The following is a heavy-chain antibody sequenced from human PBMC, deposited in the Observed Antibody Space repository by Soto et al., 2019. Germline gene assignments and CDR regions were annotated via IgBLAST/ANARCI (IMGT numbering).Heavy chain of an antibody. Sequence: QVQLAQSGAEVKKPGASVTVSCKASGYTFSSYGISWVRQAPGQGLVWVGWISVHNGYTKYATELQGRVTMTTDTSTSTAYMELRSLRSDASAVYFCARLEHNFGPHDYWGQGTLVTVTS. D-gene: IGHD1-1*01. V-gene: IGHV1-18*01. CDR1: GYTFSSYG. CDR2: ISVHNGYT. J-gene: IGHJ4*02. CDR3: ARLEHNFGPHDY.